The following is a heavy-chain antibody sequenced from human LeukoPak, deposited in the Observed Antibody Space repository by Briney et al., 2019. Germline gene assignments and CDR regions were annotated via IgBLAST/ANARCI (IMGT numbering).Heavy chain of an antibody. CDR3: ARDQYSGSYLDY. J-gene: IGHJ4*02. Sequence: GGSLRLPCAASGFTFSSYAMHWVRQAPGKGLEWVAVISYDGSNKYYADSVKGRFTISRDNSKNTLYLQMNSLRAEDTAVYYCARDQYSGSYLDYWGQGTLVTVSS. V-gene: IGHV3-30-3*01. D-gene: IGHD1-26*01. CDR1: GFTFSSYA. CDR2: ISYDGSNK.